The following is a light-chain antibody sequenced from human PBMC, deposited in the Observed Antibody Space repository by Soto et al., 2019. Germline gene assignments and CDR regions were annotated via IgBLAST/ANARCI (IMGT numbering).Light chain of an antibody. V-gene: IGKV3-15*01. J-gene: IGKJ1*01. Sequence: EILMTHSPATLSVSPGERATLSCRASQSVSSNVAWYQQKHGQAPRLLIYGASTRATGIPARFSGSGSGTEFTLTISSLQSEDFAVYYCQHYNNWPPWTFGQGTKVEIK. CDR1: QSVSSN. CDR3: QHYNNWPPWT. CDR2: GAS.